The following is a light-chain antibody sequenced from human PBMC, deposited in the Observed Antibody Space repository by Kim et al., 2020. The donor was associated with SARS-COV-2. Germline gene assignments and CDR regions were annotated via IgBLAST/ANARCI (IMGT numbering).Light chain of an antibody. CDR1: RSVATY. J-gene: IGKJ5*01. CDR3: QQRGN. CDR2: DAS. V-gene: IGKV3-11*01. Sequence: ATLSLSPGQRATLSSRASRSVATYLAWYQQRPGQAPRLLIYDASKRATGIPARFRGSGSGTDFTLTIGTLEPEDSAVYYCQQRGNFGQGTRLEIK.